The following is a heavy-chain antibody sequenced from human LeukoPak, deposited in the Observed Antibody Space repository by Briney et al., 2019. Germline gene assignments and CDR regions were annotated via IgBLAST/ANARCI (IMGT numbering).Heavy chain of an antibody. CDR1: GYTFTGYH. Sequence: ASVKVSCKASGYTFTGYHMHWVRQAPGQGLEWMGWISRNSGGKNYAQKFQGRVTMTRDTSISTVYMELSRLRSDDTAVYYCARADLSPTYDYVWGSYRYGYFDYWGQGTLVTVSS. V-gene: IGHV1-2*02. D-gene: IGHD3-16*02. CDR2: ISRNSGGK. J-gene: IGHJ4*02. CDR3: ARADLSPTYDYVWGSYRYGYFDY.